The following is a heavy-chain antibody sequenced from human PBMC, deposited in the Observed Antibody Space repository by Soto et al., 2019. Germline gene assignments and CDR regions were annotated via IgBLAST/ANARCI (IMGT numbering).Heavy chain of an antibody. D-gene: IGHD6-19*01. V-gene: IGHV3-33*01. CDR1: GFTFSSYG. CDR2: IWNEGNNK. CDR3: AGSRAGSGWYPIDY. J-gene: IGHJ4*02. Sequence: QVQLVESGGGVVQPGRSLRLSCAASGFTFSSYGMHWVRQAPGKGLEWVAVIWNEGNNKYYADSVKGRFTISRDNSNNTPCLQVNCLRAEDTVVYYCAGSRAGSGWYPIDYWGQGTLVTVSS.